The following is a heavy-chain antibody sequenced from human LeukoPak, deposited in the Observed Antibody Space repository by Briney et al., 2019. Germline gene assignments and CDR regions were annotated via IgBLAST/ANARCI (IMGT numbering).Heavy chain of an antibody. J-gene: IGHJ4*02. V-gene: IGHV4-59*08. D-gene: IGHD6-6*01. CDR2: IYYSGST. Sequence: PSETLSLTCTVSGASISGYYWGWIRQPPGKGLEWIGSIYYSGSTNYNPSLKSRVTISVDTSKNQFSLKLSSVTAADTAVYYCARHELGYSSSNPFDYWGQGTLVTVSS. CDR1: GASISGYY. CDR3: ARHELGYSSSNPFDY.